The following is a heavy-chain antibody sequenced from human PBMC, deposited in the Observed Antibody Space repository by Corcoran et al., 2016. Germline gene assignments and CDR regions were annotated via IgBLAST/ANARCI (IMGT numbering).Heavy chain of an antibody. D-gene: IGHD4-17*01. Sequence: QVQLVQSGAEVKKPGASVKVSCKASGYTFTSYGISWVRQAPGQGLEWMGWISAYNGNTNYAQKLQGRVTMTTDTSTSTAYMELRSLRSDDTVVYYCARWDSDYDDFNYYYGMDVWGQGTTVTVSS. V-gene: IGHV1-18*01. CDR3: ARWDSDYDDFNYYYGMDV. CDR2: ISAYNGNT. CDR1: GYTFTSYG. J-gene: IGHJ6*02.